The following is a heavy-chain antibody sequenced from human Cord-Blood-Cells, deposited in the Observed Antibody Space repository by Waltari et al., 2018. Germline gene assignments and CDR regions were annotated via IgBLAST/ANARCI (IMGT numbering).Heavy chain of an antibody. CDR1: GGTLSSYA. V-gene: IGHV1-69*01. CDR3: ARESSGTTFGYGNWFDP. J-gene: IGHJ5*02. Sequence: QVQLVPSGAEVKKPGSSVKVSCKASGGTLSSYALIWVRQAPGQGLVWMGGIIPIFGTANYAQKFQGRVTSTADESTSTAYMELSSLRSEDTAVYYCARESSGTTFGYGNWFDPWGQGTLVTVSS. D-gene: IGHD3-16*01. CDR2: IIPIFGTA.